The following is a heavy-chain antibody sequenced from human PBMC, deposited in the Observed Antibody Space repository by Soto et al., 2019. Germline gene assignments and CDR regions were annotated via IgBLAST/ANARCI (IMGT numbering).Heavy chain of an antibody. CDR2: IIPIFGTA. J-gene: IGHJ5*02. CDR1: GGTFSSYA. Sequence: QVQLVQSGAEVKKPGSSVKVSCKASGGTFSSYAISWVRQAPGQGLEWMGGIIPIFGTANYAQKFQGRVRITADESTSTAYMELCRLRSDDTALYYCALRVLTASYYWFGPWGQGTLGTGAS. D-gene: IGHD2-21*02. V-gene: IGHV1-69*01. CDR3: ALRVLTASYYWFGP.